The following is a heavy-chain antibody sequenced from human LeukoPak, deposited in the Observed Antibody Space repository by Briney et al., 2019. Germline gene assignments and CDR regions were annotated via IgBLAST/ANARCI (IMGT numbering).Heavy chain of an antibody. J-gene: IGHJ5*02. D-gene: IGHD4-17*01. V-gene: IGHV4-34*01. CDR2: INHSGST. CDR3: ARRTTGSLGGDWFDP. Sequence: SETLSLTCAVYGGSFSGYYWSWIRQPPGKGLEWIGEINHSGSTNYNPSLKSRVTISVDTSKNQFSLKLSSVTAADTAVYYCARRTTGSLGGDWFDPWGQGTLVTVSS. CDR1: GGSFSGYY.